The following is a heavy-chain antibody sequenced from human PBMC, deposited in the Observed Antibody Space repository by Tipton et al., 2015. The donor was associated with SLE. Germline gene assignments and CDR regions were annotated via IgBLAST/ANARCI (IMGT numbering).Heavy chain of an antibody. Sequence: SLRLSCAAPGFTVSSNYMSWVRQAPGKGLEWVSVIYSGGSTYYADSVKGRFTISRDNSKNTLYLQMNSLRAEDTAVYYCARVLPWSDWGQGTLVTVSS. V-gene: IGHV3-66*01. J-gene: IGHJ4*02. D-gene: IGHD3-10*01. CDR2: IYSGGST. CDR3: ARVLPWSD. CDR1: GFTVSSNY.